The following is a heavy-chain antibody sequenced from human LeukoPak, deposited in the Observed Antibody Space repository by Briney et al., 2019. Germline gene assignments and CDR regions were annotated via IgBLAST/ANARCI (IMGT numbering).Heavy chain of an antibody. CDR1: GYTFTSYY. D-gene: IGHD1-26*01. J-gene: IGHJ3*02. V-gene: IGHV1-2*02. Sequence: GASVKVSCKASGYTFTSYYMHWVRQAPGQGLEWMGWINPNSGGTNYAQKFQGRVTMTRDTSISTAYMELSRLRSDDTAVYYCARVFISGSYRDGFDIWGQGTMVTVSS. CDR3: ARVFISGSYRDGFDI. CDR2: INPNSGGT.